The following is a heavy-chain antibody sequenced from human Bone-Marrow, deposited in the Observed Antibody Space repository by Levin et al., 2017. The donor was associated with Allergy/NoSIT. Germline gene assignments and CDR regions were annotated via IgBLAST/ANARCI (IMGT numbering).Heavy chain of an antibody. Sequence: GGSLRLSCAASGFTLSSYWMYWVRQAPGKGLVWVSGINSDGSITNYADSAKGRFTISRDNAKNTLYLQMSSLRAEDTAVYYCARDLFSSSIGIWGQGTLVTVSS. J-gene: IGHJ4*02. CDR2: INSDGSIT. CDR1: GFTLSSYW. CDR3: ARDLFSSSIGI. D-gene: IGHD6-6*01. V-gene: IGHV3-74*01.